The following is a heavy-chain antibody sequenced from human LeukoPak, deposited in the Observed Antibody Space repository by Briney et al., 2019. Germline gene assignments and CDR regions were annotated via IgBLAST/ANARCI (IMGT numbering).Heavy chain of an antibody. CDR3: ARADFGGSGWYRGTNWFDP. Sequence: SETLSLTCTVSGGSISSYYWSWIRQPPGKGLEWIGYIYYSGSTNYNPSLKSRVTISVDTSKNQFSLKLSSVTAADTAVYHCARADFGGSGWYRGTNWFDPWGQGTLVTVSS. V-gene: IGHV4-59*01. D-gene: IGHD6-19*01. CDR1: GGSISSYY. J-gene: IGHJ5*02. CDR2: IYYSGST.